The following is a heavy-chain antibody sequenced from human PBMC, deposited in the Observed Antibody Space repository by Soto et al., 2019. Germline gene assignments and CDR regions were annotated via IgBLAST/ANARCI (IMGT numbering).Heavy chain of an antibody. D-gene: IGHD6-19*01. CDR2: IKTKFDGGAI. J-gene: IGHJ4*02. V-gene: IGHV3-15*01. CDR3: TTRGYSSGWLDFDY. CDR1: GFTFTNAW. Sequence: GGSLRLSCAASGFTFTNAWMSWVRQAPGKGPEWVGRIKTKFDGGAIDYAAPVKGRFTIPRDDSKNTLFLQMNSLKTEDTAMYYCTTRGYSSGWLDFDYWGQGTLVTVSS.